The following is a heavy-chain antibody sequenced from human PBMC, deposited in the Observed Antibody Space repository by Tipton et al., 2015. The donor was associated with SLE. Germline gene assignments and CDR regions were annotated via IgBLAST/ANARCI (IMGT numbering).Heavy chain of an antibody. CDR3: AKELLPLYGMDV. CDR1: GFTFSTYV. CDR2: LSYDGSNK. J-gene: IGHJ6*02. V-gene: IGHV3-30*18. Sequence: SLRLSCAASGFTFSTYVMHWVRQASGRGLEWVAVLSYDGSNKYYADSVKGRFTISRDNSKNTLYLQMNSLRVEDTAVYYCAKELLPLYGMDVWGQGTTVTVSS. D-gene: IGHD3-22*01.